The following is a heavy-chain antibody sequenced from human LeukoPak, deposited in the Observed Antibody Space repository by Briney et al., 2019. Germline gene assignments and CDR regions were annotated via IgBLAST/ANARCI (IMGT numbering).Heavy chain of an antibody. D-gene: IGHD5-18*01. CDR2: IFYSGST. CDR3: ASLGDSYGFDY. J-gene: IGHJ4*02. V-gene: IGHV4-39*06. Sequence: SETLSLTCTVSGGSISSSSYYWGWIRQPPGKGLEWIGNIFYSGSTYYKPSLKSRVTISVDTSKNQFTLKLSSVTAADTAVYYCASLGDSYGFDYWGQGTLVTVSS. CDR1: GGSISSSSYY.